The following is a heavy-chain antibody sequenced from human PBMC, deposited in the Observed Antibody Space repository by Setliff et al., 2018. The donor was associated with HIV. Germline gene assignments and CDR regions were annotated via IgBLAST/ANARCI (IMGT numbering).Heavy chain of an antibody. V-gene: IGHV3-23*01. Sequence: GGSLRLSCAASGFTLSNYAMSWVRQAPGKGLEWVSGISGSGGYSYYADSVQGRFTISADKSISTAYLQWGSLKASDTAMYYCARHRIVKAYYYYIDVWGKGTTVTVSS. D-gene: IGHD3-16*02. CDR2: ISGSGGYS. J-gene: IGHJ6*03. CDR3: ARHRIVKAYYYYIDV. CDR1: GFTLSNYA.